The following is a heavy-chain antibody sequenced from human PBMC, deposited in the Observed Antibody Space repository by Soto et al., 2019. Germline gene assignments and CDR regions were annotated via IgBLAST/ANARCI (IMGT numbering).Heavy chain of an antibody. CDR1: GFTFSSHA. Sequence: EVQLLESGGALKQPGGSLRLSCAASGFTFSSHAMSWVRQAPGKGLEWVSSIIGDGRSTKYADSVKGRFTISRDNFQNMLYLQMNSLRAEDTAFYYCTKGMSDRLPIFNFDYWGQGTLVTVSS. J-gene: IGHJ4*02. CDR3: TKGMSDRLPIFNFDY. CDR2: IIGDGRST. V-gene: IGHV3-23*01. D-gene: IGHD2-21*02.